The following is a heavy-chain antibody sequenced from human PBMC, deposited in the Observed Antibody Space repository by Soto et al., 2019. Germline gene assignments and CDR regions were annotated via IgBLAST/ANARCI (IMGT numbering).Heavy chain of an antibody. CDR1: GYTFINYY. Sequence: ASVKVSCKSSGYTFINYYVHWVRQAPGQGIEWMGMINPSGGRTTYPQKFQGRVTMTRDTSTSTVYVELSSLRSDDTAVFYCAREKASISLLTHYYYAIDVWGQGTMVTV. V-gene: IGHV1-46*01. CDR3: AREKASISLLTHYYYAIDV. CDR2: INPSGGRT. J-gene: IGHJ6*02.